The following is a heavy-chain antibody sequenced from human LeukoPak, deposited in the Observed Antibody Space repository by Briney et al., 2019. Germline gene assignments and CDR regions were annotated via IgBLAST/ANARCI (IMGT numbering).Heavy chain of an antibody. J-gene: IGHJ4*02. V-gene: IGHV3-33*06. CDR2: IWYDGSNK. CDR3: AKDLISGRWLQYAGDY. Sequence: GGSLRLSCAASGFTFSSYGMHWVRQAPGKGLEWVAVIWYDGSNKYYADTVKGRFTISRDNSKNTLYLQMNSLRAEDTAVYYCAKDLISGRWLQYAGDYWGQGTLVTVSS. D-gene: IGHD5-24*01. CDR1: GFTFSSYG.